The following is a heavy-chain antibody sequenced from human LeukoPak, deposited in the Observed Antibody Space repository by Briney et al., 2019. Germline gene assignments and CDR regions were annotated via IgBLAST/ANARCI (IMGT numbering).Heavy chain of an antibody. CDR1: GDSFSSNSFT. CDR2: TYYRSKWCY. V-gene: IGHV6-1*01. CDR3: ARGRFTYGHDF. J-gene: IGHJ4*02. D-gene: IGHD3-10*01. Sequence: SQTLSLTCALSGDSFSSNSFTWNWIRQSPSRGLQWLGRTYYRSKWCYDYAVSVSSQITINPDTSKNQFSLQLSSVTPEDTAVYYCARGRFTYGHDFWGQGTQVTVSS.